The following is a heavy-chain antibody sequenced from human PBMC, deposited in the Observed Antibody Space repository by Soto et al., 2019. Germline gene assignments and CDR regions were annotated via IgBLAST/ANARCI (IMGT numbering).Heavy chain of an antibody. CDR2: IYYSGST. Sequence: SETLSLTCTVSGGSISTRSSYWGWIRQPPGKGLEWIGYIYYSGSTNYNPSLKSRVTISVDTSKNQFSLKLSSVTAADTAVYYCARATSTGTTVWDYHYYYYMDVWGKGTTVTVSS. V-gene: IGHV4-61*05. CDR3: ARATSTGTTVWDYHYYYYMDV. J-gene: IGHJ6*03. CDR1: GGSISTRSSY. D-gene: IGHD1-1*01.